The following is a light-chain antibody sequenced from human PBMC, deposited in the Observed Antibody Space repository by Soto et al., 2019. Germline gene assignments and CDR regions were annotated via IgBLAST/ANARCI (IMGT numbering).Light chain of an antibody. CDR1: QSVSTSS. CDR2: GAS. V-gene: IGKV3-20*01. J-gene: IGKJ2*01. CDR3: QQYGCVPVT. Sequence: EIVLTQSPGTLSLSPGQRATLSCRASQSVSTSSLAWYQQKPGQAPRLLIYGASSRATGIPDRFSGSGSGADFTLSISRLEPEDSAVYFCQQYGCVPVTFGEGTKVEIK.